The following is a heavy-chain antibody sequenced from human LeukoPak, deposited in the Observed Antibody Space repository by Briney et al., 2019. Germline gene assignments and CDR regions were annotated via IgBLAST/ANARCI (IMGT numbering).Heavy chain of an antibody. J-gene: IGHJ3*01. CDR3: TTWIQYWLLRDALDV. CDR2: IKRKTDGGTT. CDR1: GFTFSNAW. Sequence: GGSLRLSCAASGFTFSNAWMSWVRQAPGKGLEWVGRIKRKTDGGTTDYATPVKGRFTISRDDSRNTLYLQMNGLKTEDTAVYYCTTWIQYWLLRDALDVWGQGTMVTVSS. V-gene: IGHV3-15*01. D-gene: IGHD5-18*01.